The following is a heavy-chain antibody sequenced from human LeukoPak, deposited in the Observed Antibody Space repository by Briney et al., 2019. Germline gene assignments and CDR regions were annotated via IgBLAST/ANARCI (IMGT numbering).Heavy chain of an antibody. CDR1: GGSISSYY. D-gene: IGHD2-15*01. CDR3: ARQPGGPTPFDS. V-gene: IGHV4-4*07. J-gene: IGHJ4*02. CDR2: IDTSGRP. Sequence: PSETLSLTCTVSGGSISSYYWNWIRQPAGKGLEWIGRIDTSGRPNYNPSLKSRVAISVDTSKNQFSLKLYSVTAADTAVYYCARQPGGPTPFDSWGQGALVTVSS.